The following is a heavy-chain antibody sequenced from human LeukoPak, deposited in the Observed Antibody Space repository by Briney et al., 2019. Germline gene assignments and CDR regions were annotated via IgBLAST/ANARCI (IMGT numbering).Heavy chain of an antibody. D-gene: IGHD2-21*01. V-gene: IGHV3-21*01. CDR1: GFTFSSYS. Sequence: PGGSLRLSCAASGFTFSSYSMNWVRQAPGKGLEWVSSISSSSSYIYYADSVKGRFTISRDNAKNSLYLQMNSLRAEDTAVYYCAREFRYYYGMDVWGQGTTVTVSS. J-gene: IGHJ6*02. CDR2: ISSSSSYI. CDR3: AREFRYYYGMDV.